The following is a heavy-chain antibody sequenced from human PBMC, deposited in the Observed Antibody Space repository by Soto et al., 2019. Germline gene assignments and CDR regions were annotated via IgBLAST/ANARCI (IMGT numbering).Heavy chain of an antibody. D-gene: IGHD6-13*01. CDR2: VTGSGGST. CDR3: AKEGSITAALNY. Sequence: GGSLRLSCAASGFSFSNYAMSWVRQAPGQGLEWVSGVTGSGGSTYYADSVKGRLTISRDNSKNTLYLRMNSLRAEDTAVYYCAKEGSITAALNYWGQGTLVTVSS. V-gene: IGHV3-23*01. J-gene: IGHJ4*02. CDR1: GFSFSNYA.